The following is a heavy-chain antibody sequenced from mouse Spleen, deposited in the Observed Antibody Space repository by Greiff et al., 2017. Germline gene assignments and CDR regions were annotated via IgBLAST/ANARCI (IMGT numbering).Heavy chain of an antibody. CDR3: ARPTGTGYAMDY. Sequence: QVQLQQPGAELVKPGASVKLSCKASGYTFTSYWMQWVKQRPGQGLEWIGEIDPSDSYTNYNQKFKGKATLTVDTSSSTAYMQLSSLTSEDSAVYYCARPTGTGYAMDYWGQGTSVTVSS. V-gene: IGHV1-50*01. CDR2: IDPSDSYT. CDR1: GYTFTSYW. J-gene: IGHJ4*01. D-gene: IGHD4-1*02.